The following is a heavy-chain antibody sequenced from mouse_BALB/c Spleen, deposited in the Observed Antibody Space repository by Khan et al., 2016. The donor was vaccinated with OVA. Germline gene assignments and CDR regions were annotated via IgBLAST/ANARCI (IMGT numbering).Heavy chain of an antibody. J-gene: IGHJ3*01. CDR3: ARNPFAY. Sequence: QVQLQQPGAELVRPGASVQLSCEASGYTFPSYWMHWVQQSPEQGLEWIGRIDPYDSATHYNQNFKDKAIFTVDKSSSPASMQLSSLTSEDSAVYYCARNPFAYWGQGTLVTVSA. CDR1: GYTFPSYW. CDR2: IDPYDSAT. V-gene: IGHV1-52*01.